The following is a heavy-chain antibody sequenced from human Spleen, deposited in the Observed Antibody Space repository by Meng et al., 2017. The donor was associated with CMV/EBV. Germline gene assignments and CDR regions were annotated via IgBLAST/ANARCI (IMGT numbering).Heavy chain of an antibody. CDR1: GFTFSDYY. CDR2: ISSSSSYT. J-gene: IGHJ4*02. D-gene: IGHD3-3*01. V-gene: IGHV3-11*06. Sequence: QVQLVESGGGLCKPGGSLRLSCAASGFTFSDYYMSWIRQAPGKGLEWVSYISSSSSYTNYADSVKGRFTISRDNAKNSLYLQMNSLRAEDTAVYYCARVHSGVVSLIDYWGQGTLVTVSS. CDR3: ARVHSGVVSLIDY.